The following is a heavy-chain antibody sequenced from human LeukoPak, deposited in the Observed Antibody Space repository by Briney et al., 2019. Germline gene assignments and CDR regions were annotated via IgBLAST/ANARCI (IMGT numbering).Heavy chain of an antibody. CDR1: GLTFNNYV. CDR3: AKYTTPYYFDY. D-gene: IGHD1-1*01. V-gene: IGHV3-23*01. CDR2: VSGRGSST. J-gene: IGHJ4*02. Sequence: TGGSLRLSREGSGLTFNNYVMNWAGPAPGKGLEWVSGVSGRGSSTYYADSVKGPFTISRDNSQNTVYLQMKRLSAEDTAIYFCAKYTTPYYFDYWGQGILVTVSS.